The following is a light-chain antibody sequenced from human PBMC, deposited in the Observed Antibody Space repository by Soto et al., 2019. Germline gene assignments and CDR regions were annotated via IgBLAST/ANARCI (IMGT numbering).Light chain of an antibody. CDR2: AAS. J-gene: IGKJ3*01. V-gene: IGKV1-39*01. CDR3: QQSYSTPST. CDR1: QSISSY. Sequence: DIQMTQSPSSLSASVGDRVTITCRASQSISSYLNWYQQKPGKAPKPLIYAASSLQSGVPSRFSGSGSGTDFTLTISNLQPEDFATYSCQQSYSTPSTFGPGTKVDI.